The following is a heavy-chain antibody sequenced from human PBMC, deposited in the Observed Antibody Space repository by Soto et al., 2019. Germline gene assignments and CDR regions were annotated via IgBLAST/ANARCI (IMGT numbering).Heavy chain of an antibody. Sequence: GGSLRLSCAASGFPFSNYGMSWVRQAPARGLEWVSIINTSGSTTYYADSVKGRFTVSRDNSKNTLYLQMNSLRAEDTAIYYCAKGGWLDPWGQGTLVTVSS. CDR2: INTSGSTT. CDR1: GFPFSNYG. V-gene: IGHV3-23*01. CDR3: AKGGWLDP. D-gene: IGHD3-16*01. J-gene: IGHJ5*02.